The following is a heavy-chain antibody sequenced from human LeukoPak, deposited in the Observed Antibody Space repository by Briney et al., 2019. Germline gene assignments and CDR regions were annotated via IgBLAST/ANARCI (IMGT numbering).Heavy chain of an antibody. Sequence: NPGGSLRLSCAASGFPLRSYTMYWVRQAPGKRLEWVSTVNINSVTTYYTDSVKGRFTIFRDTSKNTLYLQMNSLRADDTAVYYCARGLPRVPFDSWRQGTLVSVSS. CDR1: GFPLRSYT. CDR2: VNINSVTT. J-gene: IGHJ4*02. D-gene: IGHD3-10*01. CDR3: ARGLPRVPFDS. V-gene: IGHV3-23*01.